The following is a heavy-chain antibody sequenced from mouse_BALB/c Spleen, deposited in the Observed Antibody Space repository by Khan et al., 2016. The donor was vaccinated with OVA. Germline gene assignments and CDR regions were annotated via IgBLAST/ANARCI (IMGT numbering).Heavy chain of an antibody. CDR1: GYTFTSYW. V-gene: IGHV1S41*01. J-gene: IGHJ4*01. D-gene: IGHD1-1*01. CDR3: ARENYYGRSCYAMDY. Sequence: DLVKPGASVKLSCKASGYTFTSYWINWIKQRPGQGLEWIGRIGPGSSNAYYNDMFKDKATLTVDTSSTTAHIQLSSLSSEDTAVDFCARENYYGRSCYAMDYWGQGTSVTVSA. CDR2: IGPGSSNA.